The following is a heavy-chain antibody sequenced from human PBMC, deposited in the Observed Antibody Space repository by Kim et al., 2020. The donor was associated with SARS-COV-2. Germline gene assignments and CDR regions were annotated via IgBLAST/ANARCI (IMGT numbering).Heavy chain of an antibody. D-gene: IGHD3-10*01. CDR1: GDSFSNYW. Sequence: GESLKISCKSSGDSFSNYWIGWVRQMPGKGLEWMAIIYPGNYETRYSPSSQGHVTISVDKSISTASLQWSSLKASDSAIYYCARLQSGSSSVYSYYYYMDVWGKGTTVTVSS. V-gene: IGHV5-51*01. J-gene: IGHJ6*03. CDR3: ARLQSGSSSVYSYYYYMDV. CDR2: IYPGNYET.